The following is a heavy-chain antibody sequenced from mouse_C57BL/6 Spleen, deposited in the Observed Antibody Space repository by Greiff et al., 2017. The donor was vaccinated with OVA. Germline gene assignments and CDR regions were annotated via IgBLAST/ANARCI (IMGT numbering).Heavy chain of an antibody. D-gene: IGHD1-1*01. CDR1: GYTFTSYW. CDR2: IYPSDSET. V-gene: IGHV1-61*01. J-gene: IGHJ2*01. CDR3: ARGGLYYGSSRFDY. Sequence: QVQLQQPGAELVRPGSSVKLSCKASGYTFTSYWMDWVKQRPGQGLEWIGNIYPSDSETHYNQKFKDKATLTVDKSSRTAYMQLSILTSEDSAVYYFARGGLYYGSSRFDYWGQGTTLTVSS.